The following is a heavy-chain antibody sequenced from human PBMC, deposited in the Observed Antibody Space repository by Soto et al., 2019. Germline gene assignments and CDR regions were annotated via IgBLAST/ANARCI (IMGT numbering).Heavy chain of an antibody. D-gene: IGHD6-19*01. CDR2: IKSKTDGGTT. J-gene: IGHJ4*02. CDR3: TTGIAVAVSQFSPDY. Sequence: GGSLRLSCAASGFTFSNAWMNWVRQAPGKGLEWVGRIKSKTDGGTTDYAAPVKGRFTISRDDSKNTLYLQMNSLKTEDTAVYYCTTGIAVAVSQFSPDYWGQGTLVTVSS. V-gene: IGHV3-15*07. CDR1: GFTFSNAW.